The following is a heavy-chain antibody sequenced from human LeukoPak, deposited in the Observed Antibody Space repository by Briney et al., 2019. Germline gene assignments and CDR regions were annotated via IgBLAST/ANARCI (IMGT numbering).Heavy chain of an antibody. CDR2: INTNTGNP. CDR3: ARDTYCTGGRCYSRVGY. Sequence: GASVEVSCKASGYTFTNYPMNWVRQAPGQGLEWMGWINTNTGNPTYAQGFTERFVFSWDTSVTTAYLQINSLKPEDTAVYFCARDTYCTGGRCYSRVGYWGQGTVVTVSS. V-gene: IGHV7-4-1*02. CDR1: GYTFTNYP. J-gene: IGHJ4*02. D-gene: IGHD2-15*01.